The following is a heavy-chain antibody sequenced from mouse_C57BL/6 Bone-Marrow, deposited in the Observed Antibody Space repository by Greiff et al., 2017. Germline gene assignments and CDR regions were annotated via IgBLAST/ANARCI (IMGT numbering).Heavy chain of an antibody. J-gene: IGHJ1*03. D-gene: IGHD1-1*01. CDR2: IYPRSGNT. CDR1: GYTFTSYG. Sequence: VQLQQSGAELARPGASVKLSCKASGYTFTSYGISWVKQRTGQGFEWIGEIYPRSGNTYYNEKFKGKATLTADKSSSTAYMELRSLTSEDSAVYFCARSPSYYYGSSYWYFDVWGTGTTVTVSS. CDR3: ARSPSYYYGSSYWYFDV. V-gene: IGHV1-81*01.